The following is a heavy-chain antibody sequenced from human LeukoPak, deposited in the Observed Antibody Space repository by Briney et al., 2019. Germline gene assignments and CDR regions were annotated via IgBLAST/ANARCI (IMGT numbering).Heavy chain of an antibody. J-gene: IGHJ4*02. CDR3: AKSGSSGYYYPGY. V-gene: IGHV3-23*01. CDR1: GFTFSSYA. CDR2: FSGSGGST. Sequence: GGSLRLSCAASGFTFSSYAMSWVRQAPGKGLEWVSAFSGSGGSTYYADSVKGRFTISRDNSKNTLYLQMNSLRAEDTAVYYCAKSGSSGYYYPGYWGQGTLVTVSS. D-gene: IGHD3-22*01.